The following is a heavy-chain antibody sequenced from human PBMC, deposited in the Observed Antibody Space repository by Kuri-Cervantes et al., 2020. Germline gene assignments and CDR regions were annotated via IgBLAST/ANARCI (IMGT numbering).Heavy chain of an antibody. Sequence: GGSLRLSCAASGFRLSDYSMNWVRRAPGKGLEWVSYISSSSSTIYYADSVKGRFTISRDNAKNSLYLQMNSLRAEDTAVYYCARGITGYSSGWYLDWGQGTLVTVSS. CDR3: ARGITGYSSGWYLD. J-gene: IGHJ4*02. CDR1: GFRLSDYS. D-gene: IGHD6-19*01. CDR2: ISSSSSTI. V-gene: IGHV3-48*01.